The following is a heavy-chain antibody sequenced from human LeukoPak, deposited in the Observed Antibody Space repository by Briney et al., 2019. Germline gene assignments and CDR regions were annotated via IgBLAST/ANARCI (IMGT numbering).Heavy chain of an antibody. J-gene: IGHJ6*03. D-gene: IGHD3-3*02. Sequence: GGSLRLSCAASGFNFDDYGMSWVRQAPGKGLEWVSGINRNGGSTGYADSVKGRFTMSRDNAKNSLYLQMNSLRDEDTAVYFCARLLATWDYYYMDVWGKGTTVTVSS. V-gene: IGHV3-20*04. CDR3: ARLLATWDYYYMDV. CDR1: GFNFDDYG. CDR2: INRNGGST.